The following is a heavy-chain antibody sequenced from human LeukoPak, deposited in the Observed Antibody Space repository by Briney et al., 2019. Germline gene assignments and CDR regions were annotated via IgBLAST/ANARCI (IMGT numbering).Heavy chain of an antibody. CDR3: ARVRRYCSSTSCYNWFDP. J-gene: IGHJ5*02. V-gene: IGHV1-2*02. Sequence: ASVKVSCKASGYTFTGYYMHWVRRAPGQGLEWMGWINPNSGGTNYAQKFQGRVTMTRDTSISTAYMELSRLRSDDTAVYYCARVRRYCSSTSCYNWFDPWGQGTLVTVSS. D-gene: IGHD2-2*01. CDR1: GYTFTGYY. CDR2: INPNSGGT.